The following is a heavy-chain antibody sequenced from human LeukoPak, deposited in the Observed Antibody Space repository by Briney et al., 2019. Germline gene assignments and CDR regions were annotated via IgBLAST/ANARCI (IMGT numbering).Heavy chain of an antibody. CDR1: GYTFTGFY. CDR2: INPNSGGT. V-gene: IGHV1-2*02. Sequence: ASVKVSCKASGYTFTGFYMHWVRQAPGQGLEWMGWINPNSGGTDYAQKFQGRVTMTGDTSISTAYMELSGLRSDDTAVYYCARRIYESSGYNYWGQGTLVTVSS. J-gene: IGHJ4*02. D-gene: IGHD3-22*01. CDR3: ARRIYESSGYNY.